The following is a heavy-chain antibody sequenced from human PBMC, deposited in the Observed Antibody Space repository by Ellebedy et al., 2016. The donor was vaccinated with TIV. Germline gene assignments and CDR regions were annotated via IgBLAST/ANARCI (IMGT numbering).Heavy chain of an antibody. CDR2: IYYSWST. Sequence: MPSETLSLTCTVSGGSISNTTYYWGWIRQPPGKGLEWIGSIYYSWSTYYIPSLKSRVTISVDTSKNQFSLRLSSVTAADTAVYYCARYLASAMDHWGQGTLVTVSS. V-gene: IGHV4-39*01. CDR3: ARYLASAMDH. D-gene: IGHD5-18*01. CDR1: GGSISNTTYY. J-gene: IGHJ4*02.